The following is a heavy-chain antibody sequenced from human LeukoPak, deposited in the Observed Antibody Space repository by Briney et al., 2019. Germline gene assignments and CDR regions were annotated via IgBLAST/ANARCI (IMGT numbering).Heavy chain of an antibody. J-gene: IGHJ5*02. D-gene: IGHD2-8*01. CDR1: GFTFSDYY. V-gene: IGHV3-11*01. Sequence: PGGSLRLSCAASGFTFSDYYMSWIRQAPGKGLEWVSYISSNDSTIYYADSVKGRFTISRDNSKNTRYLQMNSLKPEDTAVYYCTSDRMLYAVNWGVGWFDPWGQGTLVSVSS. CDR2: ISSNDSTI. CDR3: TSDRMLYAVNWGVGWFDP.